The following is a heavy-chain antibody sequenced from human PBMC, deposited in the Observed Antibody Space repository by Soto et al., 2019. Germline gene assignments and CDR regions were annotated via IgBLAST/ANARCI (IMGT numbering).Heavy chain of an antibody. CDR1: GFTFSSYW. CDR3: AREGEYSSAIDY. CDR2: IYRDGSST. D-gene: IGHD6-19*01. V-gene: IGHV3-74*01. Sequence: EVQLVESGGGLVQPGGSLRLSCAASGFTFSSYWMHWVRQAPGKGLVWVSRIYRDGSSTSYADSVQGRFTISRDSAKNTLYLQMNSLTAEDTAVYYCAREGEYSSAIDYWGQGTLVTVSS. J-gene: IGHJ4*02.